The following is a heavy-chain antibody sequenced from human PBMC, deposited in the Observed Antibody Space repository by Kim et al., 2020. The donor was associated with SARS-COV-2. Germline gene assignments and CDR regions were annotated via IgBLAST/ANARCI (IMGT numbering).Heavy chain of an antibody. Sequence: SETLSLTCTVSGGSLSSSSYYLGWIRQPPGKGLEWLASIYYTGTAYYYPSLKSRLTISVDTSKNQFSLRLTSVTAADTAAYYCSREESGAAGYEYWGQGT. V-gene: IGHV4-39*01. CDR1: GGSLSSSSYY. D-gene: IGHD2-15*01. CDR3: SREESGAAGYEY. CDR2: IYYTGTA. J-gene: IGHJ4*02.